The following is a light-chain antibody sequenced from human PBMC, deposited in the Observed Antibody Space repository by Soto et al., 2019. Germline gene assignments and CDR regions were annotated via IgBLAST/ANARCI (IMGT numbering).Light chain of an antibody. Sequence: EIVLTQSPGTLSLSPGERATLSCRASQSVSSSYLAWYQQKPGPAPRLLIYGASSRATGIPDRFSGSGSGTAFTLNISRLEPEDFAVYYCQQYGSSPPTFGQGTKVEIK. V-gene: IGKV3-20*01. J-gene: IGKJ1*01. CDR2: GAS. CDR3: QQYGSSPPT. CDR1: QSVSSSY.